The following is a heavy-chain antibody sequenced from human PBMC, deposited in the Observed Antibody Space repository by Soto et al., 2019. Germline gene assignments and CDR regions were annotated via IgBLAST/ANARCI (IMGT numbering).Heavy chain of an antibody. Sequence: QVQLQESGPGLVKPSGTLSLTCAVSGGSISSSNWWSWVRQPPGKGLEWIGEIYHSGSTNYNPSLKSRVTISVDKSKNQYSLMLSSVTAADTAVYYCARDSTNYYDSSVLWMDAFAIWGQGTMVTVSS. J-gene: IGHJ3*02. CDR2: IYHSGST. CDR1: GGSISSSNW. CDR3: ARDSTNYYDSSVLWMDAFAI. D-gene: IGHD3-22*01. V-gene: IGHV4-4*02.